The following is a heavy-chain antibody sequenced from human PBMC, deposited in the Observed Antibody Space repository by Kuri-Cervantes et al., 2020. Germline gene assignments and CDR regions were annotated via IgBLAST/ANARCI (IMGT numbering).Heavy chain of an antibody. CDR2: SSADNGNT. CDR3: ARCCDLLSGMDV. D-gene: IGHD3-10*01. V-gene: IGHV1-18*01. J-gene: IGHJ6*02. CDR1: GYTFTSYA. Sequence: AAVKVSCKAFGYTFTSYAITWVRQAPGQGREWMGWSSADNGNTNYAQKLQVSITMTTDTSTSTAYMELRSLRSDDTAVYYCARCCDLLSGMDVWGQGTTVTVSS.